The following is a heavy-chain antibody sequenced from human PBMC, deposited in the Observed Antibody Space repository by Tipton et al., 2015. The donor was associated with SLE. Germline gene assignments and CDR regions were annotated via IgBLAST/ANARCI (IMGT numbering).Heavy chain of an antibody. CDR1: GYSISPGYY. CDR3: ANSIAVAGTEYYGMDV. D-gene: IGHD6-19*01. V-gene: IGHV4-38-2*01. CDR2: IYHSGNT. Sequence: TLSLTCSVSGYSISPGYYWGWIRQSPGTGLEWIGNIYHSGNTYYNPSLKSRVTISVDTSRNQFSLKLSSVTAADTAAYYCANSIAVAGTEYYGMDVWGQGTTVTVSS. J-gene: IGHJ6*02.